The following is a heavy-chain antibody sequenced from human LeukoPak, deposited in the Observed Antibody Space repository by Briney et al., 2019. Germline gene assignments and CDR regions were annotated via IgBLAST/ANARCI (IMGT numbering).Heavy chain of an antibody. CDR2: ISYDGSNK. J-gene: IGHJ4*02. Sequence: PGGSLRLSCAASGFTFSSYAMHWVRQAPGKGLEWVAVISYDGSNKYYADSVKGRFTVSRDNSKNTLYLQMNSLRAEDTAVYYCARDRPHGPFDYWGQGTLVTVSS. CDR3: ARDRPHGPFDY. D-gene: IGHD5-24*01. V-gene: IGHV3-30-3*01. CDR1: GFTFSSYA.